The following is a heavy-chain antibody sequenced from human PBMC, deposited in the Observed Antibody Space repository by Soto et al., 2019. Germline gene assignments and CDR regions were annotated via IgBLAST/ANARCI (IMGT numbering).Heavy chain of an antibody. CDR2: IGTAGDT. D-gene: IGHD3-10*01. CDR1: GFTFSSYD. J-gene: IGHJ6*02. Sequence: GGSLRLSCAASGFTFSSYDMHWVRQATGKGLEWVSAIGTAGDTYYPGSVKGRFTISRENAKNSLYLQMNSLRAGDTAVYYCARWVWLGESYGMDVWGQGTTVTVSS. CDR3: ARWVWLGESYGMDV. V-gene: IGHV3-13*01.